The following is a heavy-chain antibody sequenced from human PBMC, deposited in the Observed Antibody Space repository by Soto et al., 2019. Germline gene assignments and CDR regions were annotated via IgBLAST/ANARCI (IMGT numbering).Heavy chain of an antibody. D-gene: IGHD2-15*01. CDR3: AGHGVVVVAATRNGSLHWFDP. J-gene: IGHJ5*02. Sequence: GGSLRLSCAASGFTFSSYGMHWIRQAPGKGLEWVAVISYDGSNKYYADSVKGRFTISRDNSKNTLYLQMNSLRAEDTAVYYCAGHGVVVVAATRNGSLHWFDPWGQGTLVTVSS. CDR1: GFTFSSYG. CDR2: ISYDGSNK. V-gene: IGHV3-30*03.